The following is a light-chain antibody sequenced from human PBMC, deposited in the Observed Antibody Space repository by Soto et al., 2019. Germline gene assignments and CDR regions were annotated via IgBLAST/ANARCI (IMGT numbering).Light chain of an antibody. J-gene: IGKJ1*01. V-gene: IGKV3-20*01. CDR2: GAS. Sequence: EIVLTQSPGTLSLSPGERATLSCRASQSVSSSYLAWYQQKPGQAPKLLIYGASSRATGSPDRFSGSGSWTDFTHAISRLERGDLAGYLCQYQVGSLACTVGEATKMEIK. CDR3: QYQVGSLACT. CDR1: QSVSSSY.